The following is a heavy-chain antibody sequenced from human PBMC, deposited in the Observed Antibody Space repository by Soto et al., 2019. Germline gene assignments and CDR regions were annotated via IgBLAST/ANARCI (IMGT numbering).Heavy chain of an antibody. CDR1: GYDFTILG. CDR3: ARDFSGTYQGYLDY. Sequence: ASVKVSCKASGYDFTILGITGVRLSPGQGPEWLGWISGYNGHTNYEQKFQGRISMTTDTSTSTAYMELRSLRSDDTAVYFCARDFSGTYQGYLDYWGQGTLVTVSS. D-gene: IGHD1-26*01. J-gene: IGHJ4*02. V-gene: IGHV1-18*04. CDR2: ISGYNGHT.